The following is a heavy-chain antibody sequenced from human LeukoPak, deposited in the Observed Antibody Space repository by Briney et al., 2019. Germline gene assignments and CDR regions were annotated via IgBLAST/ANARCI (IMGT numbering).Heavy chain of an antibody. CDR2: INPNSGGT. CDR1: GYTFTGYY. CDR3: ARDTWSIGYCSSTSCYDFDY. D-gene: IGHD2-2*01. Sequence: ASVKVSCKASGYTFTGYYMHWVRRAPGQGLEWMGWINPNSGGTNYAQKFQGRVTMTRDTSISTAYMELSRLRSDDTAVYYCARDTWSIGYCSSTSCYDFDYWGQGTLVTVSS. J-gene: IGHJ4*02. V-gene: IGHV1-2*02.